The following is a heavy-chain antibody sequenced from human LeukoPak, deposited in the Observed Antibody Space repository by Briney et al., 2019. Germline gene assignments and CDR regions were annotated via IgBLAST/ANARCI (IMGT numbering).Heavy chain of an antibody. D-gene: IGHD2-2*02. CDR2: IYSGGMT. V-gene: IGHV3-66*01. CDR3: ARLGDLVVAPAALPHFGS. CDR1: GFSVGTNY. Sequence: GGSLRLSCVASGFSVGTNYMSWVRQAPGKGLEWLSVIYSGGMTYYADSVKGRFTISRDTSKNTLNLQMNSLRAEDTAVYYCARLGDLVVAPAALPHFGSWGQGTLVAVSS. J-gene: IGHJ5*01.